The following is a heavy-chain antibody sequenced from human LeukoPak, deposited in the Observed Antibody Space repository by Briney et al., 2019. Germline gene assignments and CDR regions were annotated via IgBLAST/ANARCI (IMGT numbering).Heavy chain of an antibody. CDR2: ISGSGGST. V-gene: IGHV3-23*01. CDR1: GFTFSSYA. D-gene: IGHD2-21*02. Sequence: GGSLRLSGAASGFTFSSYAMSWVRQAPGKGLEWVSAISGSGGSTYYADFVKGRFTISRDNSKNTLYLQMNSLRAEDTAVYYCAKDIVVVTAIRVLDYWGQGTLVTVSS. CDR3: AKDIVVVTAIRVLDY. J-gene: IGHJ4*02.